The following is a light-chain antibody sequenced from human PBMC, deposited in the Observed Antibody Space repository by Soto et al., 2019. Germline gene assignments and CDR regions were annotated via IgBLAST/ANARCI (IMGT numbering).Light chain of an antibody. CDR1: QSINIY. J-gene: IGKJ2*01. V-gene: IGKV1-39*01. CDR2: GAS. Sequence: IQLTQSPSSLSASVGDRVTVTCRASQSINIYLNWYQQKPGKAPTLLIYGASNLQSGVPSRFSGGGSRTEFTLTISSLQTEDFATYYCQQSYRSPYTFGQGTKLEI. CDR3: QQSYRSPYT.